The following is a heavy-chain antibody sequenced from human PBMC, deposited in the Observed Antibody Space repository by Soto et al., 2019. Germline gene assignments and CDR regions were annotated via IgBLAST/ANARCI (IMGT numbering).Heavy chain of an antibody. CDR1: GGSISSYY. Sequence: SETLSLTCTVFGGSISSYYWSWIRQPPGKGLEWIGYIYYTGSTNYNPSLKSRVTISVDTSKNQFSLKLSSVTAADTAVYYCARASGCSGDSCAFDPWGQGTLVTVSS. CDR3: ARASGCSGDSCAFDP. V-gene: IGHV4-59*01. CDR2: IYYTGST. J-gene: IGHJ5*02. D-gene: IGHD2-15*01.